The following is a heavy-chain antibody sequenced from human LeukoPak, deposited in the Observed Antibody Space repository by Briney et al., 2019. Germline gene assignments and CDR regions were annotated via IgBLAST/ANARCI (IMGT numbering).Heavy chain of an antibody. Sequence: QPGGSLRLSCAASGFTFSSYALSWVRQPPGKGLEWVSSISGSTYTTYYADSVKGRVTISRDNSKNTLYLQMNSLRAEDTAVYYCAKDYSSGWQKSFDFWGQGTLVTVSS. D-gene: IGHD6-19*01. CDR2: ISGSTYTT. J-gene: IGHJ4*02. CDR1: GFTFSSYA. V-gene: IGHV3-23*01. CDR3: AKDYSSGWQKSFDF.